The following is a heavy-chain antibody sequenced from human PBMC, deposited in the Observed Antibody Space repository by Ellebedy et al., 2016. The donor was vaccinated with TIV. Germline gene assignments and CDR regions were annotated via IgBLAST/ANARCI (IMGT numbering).Heavy chain of an antibody. CDR1: GGSVSSGGYY. CDR2: IYYSGNT. J-gene: IGHJ2*01. Sequence: SETLSLTCTVSGGSVSSGGYYWTWIRQPPGKGLEYIGYIYYSGNTFYNPSLKSRVTMSVDSSKNQFSLKLSSVTAADTTVYYCARDSLYGYWYFDLWGRGTLVTVSS. V-gene: IGHV4-61*08. D-gene: IGHD2-2*02. CDR3: ARDSLYGYWYFDL.